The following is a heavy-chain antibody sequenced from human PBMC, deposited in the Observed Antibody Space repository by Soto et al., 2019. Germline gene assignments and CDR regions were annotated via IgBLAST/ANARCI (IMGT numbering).Heavy chain of an antibody. J-gene: IGHJ4*02. D-gene: IGHD3-22*01. CDR1: GFTFEDYA. CDR2: ISWNSGTI. CDR3: AEMVTWDSSGYYQGGFDC. Sequence: HLVESGGGLVQPGKSLTISCAASGFTFEDYAMHWVRQAPGKGLEWVSGISWNSGTIIYADSVKGRFTISRDNAKNPLDLQMNGLRREDTALYYCAEMVTWDSSGYYQGGFDCWGQGALVTVSS. V-gene: IGHV3-9*01.